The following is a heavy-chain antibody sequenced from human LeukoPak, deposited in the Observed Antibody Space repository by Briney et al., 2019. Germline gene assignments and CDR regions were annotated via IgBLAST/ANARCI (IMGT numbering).Heavy chain of an antibody. V-gene: IGHV1-18*01. CDR3: ARGGYYDILTGYLYYYYYMDV. CDR2: ISAYNGNT. CDR1: GGTFSSYA. Sequence: ASVKVSCKASGGTFSSYAISWVRQAPGQGLEWMGWISAYNGNTNYAQRLQGRVTMTTDTSTSTAYMELRSLRSDDTAVYYCARGGYYDILTGYLYYYYYMDVWGKGTTVTISS. D-gene: IGHD3-9*01. J-gene: IGHJ6*03.